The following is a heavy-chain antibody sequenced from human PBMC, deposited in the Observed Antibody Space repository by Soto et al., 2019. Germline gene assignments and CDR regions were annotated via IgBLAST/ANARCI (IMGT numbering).Heavy chain of an antibody. V-gene: IGHV4-59*01. CDR3: ASHYYDSSGYWPY. J-gene: IGHJ4*02. CDR2: MYYSGST. D-gene: IGHD3-22*01. Sequence: SETLCLTCSVSGGSISSYYWSWIRQPPGKGLEWIGFMYYSGSTNYNSSLKSRVTISVDTTKTQFSLKLSSVTAADTAVYYCASHYYDSSGYWPYWGQGTLVAAAS. CDR1: GGSISSYY.